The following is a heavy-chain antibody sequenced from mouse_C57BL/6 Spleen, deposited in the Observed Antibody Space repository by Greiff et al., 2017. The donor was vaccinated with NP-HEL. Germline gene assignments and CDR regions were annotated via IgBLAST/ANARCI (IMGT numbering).Heavy chain of an antibody. V-gene: IGHV1-64*01. D-gene: IGHD2-4*01. CDR1: GYTFTSYW. CDR3: ARKEGHYDDAMDY. J-gene: IGHJ4*01. Sequence: QVQLQQSGAELVKPGASVKLSCKASGYTFTSYWMHWVKQRPGQGLEWIGMIHPNSGSTNYNEKFKSKATLTVDKSSSTAYMQLSSLTSEDSAVYYCARKEGHYDDAMDYWGQGTSVTVSS. CDR2: IHPNSGST.